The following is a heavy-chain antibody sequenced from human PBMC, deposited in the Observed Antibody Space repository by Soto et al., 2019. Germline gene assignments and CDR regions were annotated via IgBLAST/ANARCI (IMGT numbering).Heavy chain of an antibody. CDR2: IWYDGRNK. V-gene: IGHV3-33*01. D-gene: IGHD2-2*02. CDR1: GFTFSSYG. Sequence: VGSLRLSCAASGFTFSSYGMHWVRQAPGKGLEWVAVIWYDGRNKYYADSVKGRFTISRDNSKNTLYLQMNSLKAEDTAVYYCARYGHGYCSSTSCYSWFDPWSQGTLVTGSS. CDR3: ARYGHGYCSSTSCYSWFDP. J-gene: IGHJ5*02.